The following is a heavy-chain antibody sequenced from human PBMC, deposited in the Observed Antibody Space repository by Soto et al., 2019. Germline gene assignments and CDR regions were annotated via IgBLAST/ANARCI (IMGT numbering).Heavy chain of an antibody. CDR1: GFSLSTSGMC. Sequence: SGPTLVNPTQTLTLTCTFSGFSLSTSGMCVSWIRQPPGKALEWLARIDWDDDKYYSTSLKTRLTISKDTSKNQVVLTMTNMDPVDTATYYCARSYCSSTSCYWDYWGQGTLVTVSS. V-gene: IGHV2-70*11. CDR2: IDWDDDK. D-gene: IGHD2-2*01. J-gene: IGHJ4*02. CDR3: ARSYCSSTSCYWDY.